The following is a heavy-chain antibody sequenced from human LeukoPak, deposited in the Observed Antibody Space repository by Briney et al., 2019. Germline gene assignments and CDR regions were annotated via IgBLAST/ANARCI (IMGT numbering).Heavy chain of an antibody. CDR1: GFTFSSCD. CDR3: AKAEQWELLYLDY. V-gene: IGHV3-30*02. CDR2: IRYDGSNQ. J-gene: IGHJ4*02. Sequence: GGSLRLSCAASGFTFSSCDMHWVRQAPGKGLEWVAFIRYDGSNQYYAGSVKGRFTISRDNSKNTLYLQMNSLRAEDTAVYYCAKAEQWELLYLDYWGQGTLVTVSS. D-gene: IGHD1-26*01.